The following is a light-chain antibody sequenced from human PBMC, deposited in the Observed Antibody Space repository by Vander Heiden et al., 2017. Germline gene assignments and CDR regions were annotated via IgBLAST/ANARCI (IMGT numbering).Light chain of an antibody. V-gene: IGKV4-1*01. CDR2: WAS. CDR1: QSVLYSSNNKTY. J-gene: IGKJ1*01. Sequence: DIVMTQSPDALAVSLGERATINCKSSQSVLYSSNNKTYLAWYQQKPGQPPKLLIYWASTRESGVPDRFSGSGSGTDFTLTISSLQAEDVAVYYCQQYDSTPRGAFGQGTKVEIK. CDR3: QQYDSTPRGA.